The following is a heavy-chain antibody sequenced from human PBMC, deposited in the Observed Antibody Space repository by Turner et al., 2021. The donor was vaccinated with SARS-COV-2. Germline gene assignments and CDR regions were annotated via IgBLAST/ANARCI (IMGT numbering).Heavy chain of an antibody. J-gene: IGHJ6*02. Sequence: QVQLVQSGAEVKKPGASAKVSCKVSGYTLIELSMHWVRRAPGKGLGWMGGFEPEDVETIYAQKSQARVTMTKNTCTDTAYMGLSSLRSEDTAVYYCATVFAVAGLSYGLDVWGQGPTVTVPS. D-gene: IGHD6-19*01. CDR3: ATVFAVAGLSYGLDV. V-gene: IGHV1-24*01. CDR2: FEPEDVET. CDR1: GYTLIELS.